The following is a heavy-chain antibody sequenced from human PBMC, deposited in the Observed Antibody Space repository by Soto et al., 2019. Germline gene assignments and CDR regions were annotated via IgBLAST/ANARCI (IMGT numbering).Heavy chain of an antibody. D-gene: IGHD6-19*01. Sequence: QITLKESGPTLVKPTQTLTLTCTFSGFSLSSTRMAVGWIRQPPGKALEWLALIYWDDDKRYSPFLKSRLTITKDTSKHQVFLTMSNMDPVDTARYYCAHIVVAGLGYYFDYWGQGTLVTVSS. CDR2: IYWDDDK. CDR1: GFSLSSTRMA. V-gene: IGHV2-5*02. CDR3: AHIVVAGLGYYFDY. J-gene: IGHJ4*02.